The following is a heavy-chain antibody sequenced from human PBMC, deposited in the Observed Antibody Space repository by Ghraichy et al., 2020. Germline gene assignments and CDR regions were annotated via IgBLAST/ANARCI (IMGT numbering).Heavy chain of an antibody. CDR1: GGSFSGYY. CDR2: INHSGST. D-gene: IGHD3-10*01. Sequence: SQTLSLTCAVYGGSFSGYYWSRIRQPPGKGLEWIGEINHSGSTNYNPSLKSRVTISVDTSKNQFSLKLSSVTAADTAVYYCARGQLLWFGELSRFDYWGQGTLVTVSS. V-gene: IGHV4-34*01. CDR3: ARGQLLWFGELSRFDY. J-gene: IGHJ4*02.